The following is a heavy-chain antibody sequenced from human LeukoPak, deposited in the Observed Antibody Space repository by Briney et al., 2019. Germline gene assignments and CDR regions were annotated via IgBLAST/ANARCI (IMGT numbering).Heavy chain of an antibody. CDR3: ARGMDSSSWYPVGPYYYYMDV. Sequence: GRSLRLSCAGSGFTFSSYGMHWVRQAPGKGPEWVAVISVDGSNEYYADSVKGRFTISRDNSKNTLFLQMNSLRPEDTAMYYCARGMDSSSWYPVGPYYYYMDVWGKGTTVTVSS. D-gene: IGHD6-13*01. J-gene: IGHJ6*03. V-gene: IGHV3-30*03. CDR1: GFTFSSYG. CDR2: ISVDGSNE.